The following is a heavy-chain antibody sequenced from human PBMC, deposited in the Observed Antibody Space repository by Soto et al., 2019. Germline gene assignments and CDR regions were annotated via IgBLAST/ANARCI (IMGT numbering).Heavy chain of an antibody. CDR3: VRDYLLTGFDP. Sequence: SDTVSLTCTVSGGSISNYYWTWVRHPPGEGLEWIGYVYYSGTTNYNPSLESRVTISIDASKNQFSLKMKSVTAADTAVYYCVRDYLLTGFDPWCQGALVTVSS. J-gene: IGHJ5*02. V-gene: IGHV4-59*01. CDR2: VYYSGTT. CDR1: GGSISNYY. D-gene: IGHD3-9*01.